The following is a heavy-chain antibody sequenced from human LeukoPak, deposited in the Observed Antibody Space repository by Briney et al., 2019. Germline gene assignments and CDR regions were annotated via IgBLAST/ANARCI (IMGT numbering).Heavy chain of an antibody. J-gene: IGHJ6*03. CDR1: GFTFSSYW. Sequence: GGSLRLSCAASGFTFSSYWMSWVRQAPGKGLEWVANIKQDGSEKYYVDSVKGRFTISRDTAKNSLYLQMNSLRAEDTAVYYCARWTSYDVWSGYTYYYYYYMDVWGKGTTVTVSS. CDR3: ARWTSYDVWSGYTYYYYYYMDV. D-gene: IGHD3-3*01. V-gene: IGHV3-7*01. CDR2: IKQDGSEK.